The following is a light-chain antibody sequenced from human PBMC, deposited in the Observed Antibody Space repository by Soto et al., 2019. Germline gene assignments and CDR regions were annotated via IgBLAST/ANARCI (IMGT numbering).Light chain of an antibody. CDR2: EVS. CDR3: SSYTSSSPWV. V-gene: IGLV2-14*01. J-gene: IGLJ3*02. CDR1: SSDVGGYNY. Sequence: QSVLTQPASVSGSPGQSITISCTGPSSDVGGYNYVSWYQQHPGKAPKLMIYEVSNRPSGVSNRFSGSKSGNTASLIISGLQAEDEADYYCSSYTSSSPWVFGGGTKLTVL.